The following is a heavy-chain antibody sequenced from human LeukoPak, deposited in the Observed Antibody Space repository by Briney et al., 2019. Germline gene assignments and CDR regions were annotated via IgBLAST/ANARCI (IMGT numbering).Heavy chain of an antibody. Sequence: TGGSLRLSCAASGFTVSSNYMSWVRQAPGKGLEWVSVIYSGGSTYYADSVKGRFTISRNNSKNTLYLQMNSLRAEDTAVYYCAKEPWRGYVDYWGQGTLVTVSS. J-gene: IGHJ4*02. CDR2: IYSGGST. CDR1: GFTVSSNY. V-gene: IGHV3-66*01. CDR3: AKEPWRGYVDY.